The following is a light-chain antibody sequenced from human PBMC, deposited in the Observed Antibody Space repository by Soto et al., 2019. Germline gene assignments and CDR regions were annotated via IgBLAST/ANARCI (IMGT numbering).Light chain of an antibody. V-gene: IGLV4-69*01. CDR3: QTWGTGIQV. CDR2: LNSDGSH. CDR1: SGHNNYA. J-gene: IGLJ3*02. Sequence: QLVLTQSPSASASLGASVKLTCTLSSGHNNYAIAWHQQQPEKGPRYLMKLNSDGSHRKGDGIPDRFSGSSSGAERYLTISSLRSEDEADYYCQTWGTGIQVFGGGTKLPVL.